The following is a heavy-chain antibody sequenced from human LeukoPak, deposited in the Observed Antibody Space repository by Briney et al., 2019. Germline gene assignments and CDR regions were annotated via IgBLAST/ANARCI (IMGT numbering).Heavy chain of an antibody. CDR3: ARRGWLVNFDY. CDR2: ISSSGDNT. D-gene: IGHD6-19*01. Sequence: GSLRLSCAASGFTFSNNAMSWVRQAPGKGLEWVSSISSSGDNTHYADSVKGRFTISRDNSKDTLYLQMNTLRAEDTAIYYCARRGWLVNFDYWGQGTPVTVSS. J-gene: IGHJ4*02. V-gene: IGHV3-23*01. CDR1: GFTFSNNA.